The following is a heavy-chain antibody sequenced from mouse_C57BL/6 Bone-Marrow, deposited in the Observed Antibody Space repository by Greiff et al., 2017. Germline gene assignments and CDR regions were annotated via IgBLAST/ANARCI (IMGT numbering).Heavy chain of an antibody. J-gene: IGHJ1*03. CDR3: TRDPPAYYYGSSFWYFDV. D-gene: IGHD1-1*01. V-gene: IGHV5-9-1*02. CDR1: GFTFSSYA. Sequence: EVKVVESGAGLVKPGGSLKLSCAASGFTFSSYAMSWVRQTPEKRLEWVAYISSGGDYIYYADTVKGRFTISRDNARNTLYLQMSSLKSEDTAMYYCTRDPPAYYYGSSFWYFDVWGTGTTVTVSS. CDR2: ISSGGDYI.